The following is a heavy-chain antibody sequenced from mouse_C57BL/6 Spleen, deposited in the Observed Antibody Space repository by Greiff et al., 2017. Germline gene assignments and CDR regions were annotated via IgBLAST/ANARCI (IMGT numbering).Heavy chain of an antibody. CDR3: ARGHYGNYFFYAMDY. Sequence: QVQLKQPGAELVKPGASVKLSCKASGYTFTSSWMHWVKQRPGQGLEWIGMIHPNSGSTNYNEKFKSKATLTVDKSSSTAYMQLSSLTSEDSAVYYCARGHYGNYFFYAMDYWGQGTSVTVSS. CDR2: IHPNSGST. J-gene: IGHJ4*01. V-gene: IGHV1-64*01. D-gene: IGHD2-1*01. CDR1: GYTFTSSW.